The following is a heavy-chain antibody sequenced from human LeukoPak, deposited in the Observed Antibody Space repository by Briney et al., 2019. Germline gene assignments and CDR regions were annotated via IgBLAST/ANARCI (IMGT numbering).Heavy chain of an antibody. Sequence: SGGSLRLSCAASGFTVSSNYMSWVRQAPGKGLEWVSVIYSGGSTYYADSVKGRFTISRHNSKNTLYLQMNSLRAEDTAVYYCAAHVDTALYYFDYWGQGTLVTVSS. CDR2: IYSGGST. CDR3: AAHVDTALYYFDY. J-gene: IGHJ4*02. D-gene: IGHD5-18*01. CDR1: GFTVSSNY. V-gene: IGHV3-53*04.